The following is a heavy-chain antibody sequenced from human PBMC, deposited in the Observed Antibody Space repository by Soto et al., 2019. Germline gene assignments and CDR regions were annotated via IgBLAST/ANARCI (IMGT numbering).Heavy chain of an antibody. CDR2: IIPIFGTA. CDR3: AGTPRIAAAGTAIDY. J-gene: IGHJ4*02. V-gene: IGHV1-69*13. Sequence: GASVKVSCKASGGTFSSYAISWVRQAPGQGLEWMGGIIPIFGTANYAQKFQGRVTITADESTSTAYMELSSLRSEDTAVYYCAGTPRIAAAGTAIDYWGQGTLVTVSS. D-gene: IGHD6-13*01. CDR1: GGTFSSYA.